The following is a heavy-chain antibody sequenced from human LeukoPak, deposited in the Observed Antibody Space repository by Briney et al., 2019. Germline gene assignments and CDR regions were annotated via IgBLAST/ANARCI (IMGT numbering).Heavy chain of an antibody. J-gene: IGHJ4*02. CDR1: GYTFTSYA. CDR3: ARGGATTYSGDY. V-gene: IGHV1-3*01. CDR2: INAGNGNT. D-gene: IGHD5-12*01. Sequence: ASVKVSCKASGYTFTSYAMHWVRQAPGQRLEWMGWINAGNGNTKYSQKFQGRVTITRDTSASTAYMELSSLRSEDTAVYYCARGGATTYSGDYWGQGTLVTASS.